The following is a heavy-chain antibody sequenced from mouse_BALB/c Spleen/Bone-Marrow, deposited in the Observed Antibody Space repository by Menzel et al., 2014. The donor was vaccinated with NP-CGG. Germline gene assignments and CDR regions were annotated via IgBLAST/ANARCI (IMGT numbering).Heavy chain of an antibody. J-gene: IGHJ3*01. CDR1: GYTFTTYP. V-gene: IGHV1-47*01. CDR3: TRGGGFAY. CDR2: FHPYNDDT. Sequence: VQLQQSGAELVKPGASVKMSCKAFGYTFTTYPIEWMKRNHGKSLEWIGNFHPYNDDTKYNEKFKGKAKLTVEKSSSPFFLELSRLTSDGSGVYYWTRGGGFAYWGQGTLVTVSA.